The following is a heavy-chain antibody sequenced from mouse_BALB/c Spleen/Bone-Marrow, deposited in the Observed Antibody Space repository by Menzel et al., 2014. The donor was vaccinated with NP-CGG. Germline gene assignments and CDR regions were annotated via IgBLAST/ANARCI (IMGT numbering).Heavy chain of an antibody. J-gene: IGHJ2*01. CDR1: GFTFSSIG. CDR3: ARNYYGYDGYFDY. Sequence: EVQLVESGGGLVKPGGSLKLSCAASGFTFSSIGMSWVRQTPEKRLEWVATISGGGNYTYYPDSVKGRFTISRDNAKNNLYLQMSSLRSEDTALYYCARNYYGYDGYFDYWGQGTTLTVSS. D-gene: IGHD2-2*01. CDR2: ISGGGNYT. V-gene: IGHV5-9-2*01.